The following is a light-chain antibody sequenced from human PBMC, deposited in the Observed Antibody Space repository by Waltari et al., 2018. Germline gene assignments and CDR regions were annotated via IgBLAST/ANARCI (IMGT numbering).Light chain of an antibody. CDR1: SGSVSTNNY. CDR3: VLYMGKGISV. CDR2: TTN. V-gene: IGLV8-61*01. J-gene: IGLJ3*02. Sequence: QTVVTQEPSFSVSPGGTVTLTCGLSSGSVSTNNYPNWYQQTPGQAPRTLIYTTNTRSSGVPDRFSGSILGNKAALTITGAQADDESDYYCVLYMGKGISVFGGGTKVTVL.